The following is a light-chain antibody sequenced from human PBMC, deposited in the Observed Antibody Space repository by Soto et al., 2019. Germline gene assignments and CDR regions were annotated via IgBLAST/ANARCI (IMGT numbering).Light chain of an antibody. J-gene: IGKJ4*01. CDR1: QSVSSN. CDR2: GAS. V-gene: IGKV3-15*01. CDR3: QQYNIWALT. Sequence: EIVMTQSPATLSVSPGERATLSCRASQSVSSNLAWYQQKPGQAPRLLIYGASTRATGIPARFSGSGSGTEFTLTISSLQSEDFAVYYCQQYNIWALTFGGGTKVEIK.